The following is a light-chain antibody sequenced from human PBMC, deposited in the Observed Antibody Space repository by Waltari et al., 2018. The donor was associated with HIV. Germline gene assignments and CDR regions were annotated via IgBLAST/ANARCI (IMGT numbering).Light chain of an antibody. CDR3: QSFDSSLSGYV. J-gene: IGLJ1*01. V-gene: IGLV1-40*01. Sequence: QSVLTQPPSVSGAPGQRVTISCTGSSSNIGAGFDVHWYQQLPGTAPQLLIYDNTKRPSGVPVRFAGSRSGSSASLAITGLQAEDEADYYCQSFDSSLSGYVFGTGTKVTVL. CDR2: DNT. CDR1: SSNIGAGFD.